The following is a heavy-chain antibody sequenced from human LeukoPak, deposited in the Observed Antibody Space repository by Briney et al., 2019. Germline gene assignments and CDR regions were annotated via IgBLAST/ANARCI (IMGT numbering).Heavy chain of an antibody. J-gene: IGHJ6*02. CDR2: THYSGSA. CDR1: GGSISSYY. Sequence: SETLSLTCTVSGGSISSYYWSWIRQPPGKGLEWIGYTHYSGSANYNPSLKSRVTISVDTSKNQFSLKLSSVTAADTAVYYCARAQDGYNPGIYYYGMDVWGQGTTVSVSS. V-gene: IGHV4-59*08. D-gene: IGHD5-24*01. CDR3: ARAQDGYNPGIYYYGMDV.